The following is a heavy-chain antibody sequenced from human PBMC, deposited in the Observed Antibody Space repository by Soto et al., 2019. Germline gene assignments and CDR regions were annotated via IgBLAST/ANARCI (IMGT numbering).Heavy chain of an antibody. J-gene: IGHJ6*02. CDR3: ARYCGGDCLYYYYYYGMDV. Sequence: GGSLRLSCAASGFTFSSYWMSWVRQAPGKGLEWVANIKQDGSEKYYVDSVKGRFTISRDNAKNSLYLQMNSLRAEDTAVYYCARYCGGDCLYYYYYYGMDVWGQGTTVTVSS. CDR2: IKQDGSEK. CDR1: GFTFSSYW. D-gene: IGHD2-21*02. V-gene: IGHV3-7*02.